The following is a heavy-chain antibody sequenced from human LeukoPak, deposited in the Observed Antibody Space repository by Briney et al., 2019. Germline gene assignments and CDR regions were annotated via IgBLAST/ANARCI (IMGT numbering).Heavy chain of an antibody. Sequence: GSLRLSCAASGFTFSTYWMSWVRQAPGKGLGWVANMKQDGREKYYVESVKGPFTISRDKAKNSLSLQMASLRAEAPAVYSCAREEWWFDSWGQGTLVTVSS. CDR1: GFTFSTYW. D-gene: IGHD2-8*01. CDR3: AREEWWFDS. V-gene: IGHV3-7*01. CDR2: MKQDGREK. J-gene: IGHJ5*01.